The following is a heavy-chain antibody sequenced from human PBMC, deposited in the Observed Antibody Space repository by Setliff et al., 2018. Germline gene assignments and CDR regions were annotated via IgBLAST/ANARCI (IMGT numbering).Heavy chain of an antibody. Sequence: PGGSLRLSCAASGFTLSSYTMNWVRQAPGKGLEWVSCISSISHYIYYADSVKGRFTISRDNAKNSLYLQMNSLRAEDTAVYYCARDPRYGLGSYSGSIKYGLDVWGQGTTVTVSS. CDR1: GFTLSSYT. CDR2: ISSISHYI. V-gene: IGHV3-21*06. J-gene: IGHJ6*02. D-gene: IGHD3-10*01. CDR3: ARDPRYGLGSYSGSIKYGLDV.